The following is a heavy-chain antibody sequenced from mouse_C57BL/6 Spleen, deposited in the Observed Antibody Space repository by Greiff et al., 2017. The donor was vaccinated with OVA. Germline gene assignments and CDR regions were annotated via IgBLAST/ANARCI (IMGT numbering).Heavy chain of an antibody. J-gene: IGHJ3*01. V-gene: IGHV1-26*01. CDR2: INPNNGGT. D-gene: IGHD1-1*01. Sequence: EVQLQQSGPELVKPGASVKISCKASGYTFTDYYMNWVKQSHGKSLEWIGDINPNNGGTSYNQKFKGKATLTVDKSSSTAYMELRSLTSDDSAVYYCARWNYGSPWFAYWGQGTLVTVSA. CDR3: ARWNYGSPWFAY. CDR1: GYTFTDYY.